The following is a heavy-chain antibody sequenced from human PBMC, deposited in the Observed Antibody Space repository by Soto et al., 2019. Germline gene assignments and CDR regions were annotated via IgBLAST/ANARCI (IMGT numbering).Heavy chain of an antibody. J-gene: IGHJ3*02. D-gene: IGHD5-18*01. V-gene: IGHV1-58*01. Sequence: QMQLVQSGPEVKKPGTSVKVSCKASGFTFTSSAVQWVRQARGQRLEWIGWIVVGSGNTNYAQKFQERVTITRDMSTSTAYMELSSLRSEDTAVYYCAAGGGYSYGSLAFDIWGQGTMVTVSS. CDR3: AAGGGYSYGSLAFDI. CDR1: GFTFTSSA. CDR2: IVVGSGNT.